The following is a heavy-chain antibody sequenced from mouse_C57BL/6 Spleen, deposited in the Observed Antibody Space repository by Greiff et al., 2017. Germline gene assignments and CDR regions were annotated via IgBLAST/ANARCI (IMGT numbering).Heavy chain of an antibody. CDR2: IYPRDGST. J-gene: IGHJ1*03. D-gene: IGHD2-2*01. CDR3: ARWVTVGLYLDV. V-gene: IGHV1-78*01. CDR1: GYTFTNYA. Sequence: QVQLQQSGAELVKPGASVKLSCKASGYTFTNYAIHWVKQRPEQGLEWIGSIYPRDGSTQYNEKFKGKATLTADKSSSTAYMELHSLTSEDSAVYICARWVTVGLYLDVWGTGLTV.